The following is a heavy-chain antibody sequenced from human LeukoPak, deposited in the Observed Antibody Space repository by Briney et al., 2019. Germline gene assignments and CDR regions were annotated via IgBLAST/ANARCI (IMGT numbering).Heavy chain of an antibody. V-gene: IGHV3-23*01. J-gene: IGHJ4*02. CDR1: GFTFSTYG. D-gene: IGHD5-18*01. CDR3: AKDFGYSYGYRDYFDY. CDR2: ISGSGGST. Sequence: SGGSLRLSCAASGFTFSTYGMSWARHAPGNGLEWVSAISGSGGSTYYADSVKGRFTISRDNSKNTLYLQMNSLRAEDTAVYYCAKDFGYSYGYRDYFDYWGQGTLVTVSS.